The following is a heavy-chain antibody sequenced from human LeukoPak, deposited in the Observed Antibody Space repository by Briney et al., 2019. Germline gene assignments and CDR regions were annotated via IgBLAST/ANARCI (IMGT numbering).Heavy chain of an antibody. J-gene: IGHJ6*03. V-gene: IGHV3-21*01. Sequence: GGSLRLSCAASGFTFSSYSMNWVRQAPGKGLEWVSSISSSSSYIYYADSVKGRFTISRDNAKNSLYLQMNSLRAEDTAVYHCARKKSVYRSSASSYYYMDVWGKGTTVTVSS. CDR2: ISSSSSYI. CDR3: ARKKSVYRSSASSYYYMDV. CDR1: GFTFSSYS. D-gene: IGHD6-6*01.